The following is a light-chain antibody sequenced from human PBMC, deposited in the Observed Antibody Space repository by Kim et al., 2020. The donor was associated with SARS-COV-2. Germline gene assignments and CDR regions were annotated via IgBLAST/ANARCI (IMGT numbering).Light chain of an antibody. V-gene: IGLV2-14*03. CDR1: SSDVGGYNY. Sequence: HSITISCTGTSSDVGGYNYVSWYQHRPGKAPKLMIYDVSQRPSGVSDRFSGSKSGNAASLTISGLQAEDEADYYCYSYTGSSTPYVFGTGTKVTVL. J-gene: IGLJ1*01. CDR3: YSYTGSSTPYV. CDR2: DVS.